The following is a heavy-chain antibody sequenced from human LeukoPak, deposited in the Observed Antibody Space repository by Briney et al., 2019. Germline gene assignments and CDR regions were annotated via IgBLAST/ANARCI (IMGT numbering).Heavy chain of an antibody. J-gene: IGHJ4*02. Sequence: ASVKVSCKASGYTFTSYYMHWVRQAPGQGLEWMGWINPSSGGTNYAQKFQGRVTMTRDTSISTAYMELSRLRSDDTAVYYCARSRSSWYTFDYWGQGTLVTVSS. V-gene: IGHV1-2*02. CDR1: GYTFTSYY. CDR3: ARSRSSWYTFDY. D-gene: IGHD6-13*01. CDR2: INPSSGGT.